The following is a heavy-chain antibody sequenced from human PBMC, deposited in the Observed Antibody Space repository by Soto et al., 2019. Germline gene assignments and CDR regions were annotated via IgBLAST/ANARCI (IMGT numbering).Heavy chain of an antibody. D-gene: IGHD6-19*01. Sequence: EVQLVESGGGLVQPGGSLRLTCVASGFPFSIYSMNWVRQAPGKGLEWSSYITSDTNTIKYADSVKGRFTISRDNAKNLLYLQMNCLRDEDTAVYFCARSVEGHFDYWGQGTVVTVPS. V-gene: IGHV3-48*02. CDR2: ITSDTNTI. CDR1: GFPFSIYS. CDR3: ARSVEGHFDY. J-gene: IGHJ4*02.